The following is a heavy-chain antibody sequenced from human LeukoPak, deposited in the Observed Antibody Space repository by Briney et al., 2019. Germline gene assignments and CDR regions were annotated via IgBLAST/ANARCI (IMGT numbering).Heavy chain of an antibody. V-gene: IGHV4-4*02. CDR3: AREERKPDAFDI. CDR2: IYRSGST. Sequence: SETLSLTCTVSGGSLSSSNWWSWVRQPPGKGLEWIGEIYRSGSTNYNPSLKSRVTISIDKSKNQFSLKLSSVTAADTAVYYCAREERKPDAFDIWGQGTMVSVSS. J-gene: IGHJ3*02. CDR1: GGSLSSSNW.